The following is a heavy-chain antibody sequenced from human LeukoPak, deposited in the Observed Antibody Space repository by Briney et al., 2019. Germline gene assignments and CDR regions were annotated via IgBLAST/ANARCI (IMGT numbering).Heavy chain of an antibody. CDR3: ARRPYDSLFDY. CDR1: GYSISSGYY. V-gene: IGHV4-38-2*02. CDR2: IDYSGST. Sequence: SETLSLTCTVSGYSISSGYYWGWIRQPPGKGLEWIGNIDYSGSTYYKSSLKSRVSISVDTSKNQFSLKLSSVTAADMAVYYCARRPYDSLFDYWGQGTLVTVSS. D-gene: IGHD3-22*01. J-gene: IGHJ4*02.